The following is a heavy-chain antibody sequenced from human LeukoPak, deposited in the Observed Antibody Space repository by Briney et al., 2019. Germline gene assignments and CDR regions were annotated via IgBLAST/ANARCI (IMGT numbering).Heavy chain of an antibody. Sequence: SEALSLTCTVSGGSISSYYWSWIRQPAGKGLEWIGRIYTSGSTNYNPSLKSRVTMSVDTSKNQFSLKLSSVTAADTAVYYCAKSLLTTATGTGRAFDIWGQGTMVTVSS. J-gene: IGHJ3*02. CDR3: AKSLLTTATGTGRAFDI. V-gene: IGHV4-4*07. CDR2: IYTSGST. D-gene: IGHD4-11*01. CDR1: GGSISSYY.